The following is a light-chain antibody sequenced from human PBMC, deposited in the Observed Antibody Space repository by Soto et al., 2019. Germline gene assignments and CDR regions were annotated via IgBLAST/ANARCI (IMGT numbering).Light chain of an antibody. J-gene: IGKJ5*01. Sequence: EIVLTQSPATLSLSPGEGATLSCRASQSVDSRLAWYQQKPGQAPRLVIYDASNRATGIPARFSGSGSGTDFTLTISSQEPEDFAVYYCQQRSNWPITCGQGTRLEIK. V-gene: IGKV3-11*01. CDR3: QQRSNWPIT. CDR2: DAS. CDR1: QSVDSR.